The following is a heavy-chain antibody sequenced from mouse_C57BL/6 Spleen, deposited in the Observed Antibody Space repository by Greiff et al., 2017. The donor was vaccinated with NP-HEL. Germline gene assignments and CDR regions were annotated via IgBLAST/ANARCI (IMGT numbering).Heavy chain of an antibody. V-gene: IGHV1-52*01. CDR3: ARWGLYDGYPTGD. D-gene: IGHD2-3*01. J-gene: IGHJ2*01. CDR2: IDPSDSET. Sequence: VQLQQPGAELVRPGSSVKLSCKASGYTFTSYWMHWVKQRPIQGLEWIGNIDPSDSETHYNQKFKDKATLTVDKSSSTAYMQLSSLTSEDSAVYYCARWGLYDGYPTGDWGQGTTLTVSS. CDR1: GYTFTSYW.